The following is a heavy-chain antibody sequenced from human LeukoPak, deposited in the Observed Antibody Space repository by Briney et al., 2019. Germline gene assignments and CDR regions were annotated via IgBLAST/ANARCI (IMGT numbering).Heavy chain of an antibody. CDR3: ARDYYGDFSFDF. D-gene: IGHD4-17*01. Sequence: PGGSLRLSCAASGFTVSSNYMSWVRQAPGKGLEWVSVIYSGGSTYYADSVEGRFIISRDNSKNTLYLQMNSLRAEDTAVYYCARDYYGDFSFDFWGQGTLVTVSS. J-gene: IGHJ4*02. CDR1: GFTVSSNY. CDR2: IYSGGST. V-gene: IGHV3-66*01.